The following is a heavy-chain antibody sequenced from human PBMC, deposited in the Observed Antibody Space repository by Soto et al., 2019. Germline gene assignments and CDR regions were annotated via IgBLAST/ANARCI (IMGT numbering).Heavy chain of an antibody. V-gene: IGHV3-23*01. J-gene: IGHJ4*02. D-gene: IGHD6-19*01. CDR1: GFNFKKFA. CDR3: AKADGEQWLVPHLDN. CDR2: ISCCGGST. Sequence: EVQLLESGGGVVQPGGSLRLSCVAYGFNFKKFAMAWVRQAPGEGLEWVSSISCCGGSTSYADSVKGRFSIARDDSKNTLVLQMNSLRVEDTAQYYCAKADGEQWLVPHLDNWGQGTLVTVS.